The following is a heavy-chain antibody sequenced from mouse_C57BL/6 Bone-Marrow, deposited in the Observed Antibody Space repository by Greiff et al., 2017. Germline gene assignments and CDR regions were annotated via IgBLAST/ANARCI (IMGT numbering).Heavy chain of an antibody. Sequence: EVQLQQSGGGLVQPGESLKLSCESNEYEFPSHYMSWVSKTPEKRLEWVAAINSDGGSTYYPDTMERRVTISRDNSTRTLYLQMSSLTSEDTALYYCARHLLAGCDYWGQGTSLTVSS. CDR3: ARHLLAGCDY. CDR1: EYEFPSHY. D-gene: IGHD6-1*01. V-gene: IGHV5-2*01. J-gene: IGHJ2*02. CDR2: INSDGGST.